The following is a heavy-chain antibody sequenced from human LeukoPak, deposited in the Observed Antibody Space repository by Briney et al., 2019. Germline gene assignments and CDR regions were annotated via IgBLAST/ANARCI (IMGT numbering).Heavy chain of an antibody. V-gene: IGHV1-46*01. J-gene: IGHJ3*02. CDR2: INPTTGDT. CDR1: GYTFTSYY. Sequence: ASVKVFCKASGYTFTSYYVHWVRQAPGQGLQWMGIINPTTGDTVYAQKFQGRVTMTRDMSTDTVYMELSTLRSEDTAVYYCARYGFSAVWQGGWHAFDIWGHGTMVTVSS. CDR3: ARYGFSAVWQGGWHAFDI. D-gene: IGHD5-24*01.